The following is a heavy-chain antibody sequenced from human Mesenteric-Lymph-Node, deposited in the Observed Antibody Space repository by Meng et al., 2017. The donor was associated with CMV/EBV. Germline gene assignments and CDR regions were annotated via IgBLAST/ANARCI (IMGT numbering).Heavy chain of an antibody. D-gene: IGHD2-2*01. V-gene: IGHV3-21*06. Sequence: GESLKISCAASGFTFTSYTMNWVRQAPGKGLEWVSSINIGSSFIYYADSVEGRFTISRDNARNSLYLQMNSLRAEDTAVYYCVRNPNYYCSSTSCYHHSNWYFDLWGRGTLVTVSS. CDR2: INIGSSFI. J-gene: IGHJ2*01. CDR3: VRNPNYYCSSTSCYHHSNWYFDL. CDR1: GFTFTSYT.